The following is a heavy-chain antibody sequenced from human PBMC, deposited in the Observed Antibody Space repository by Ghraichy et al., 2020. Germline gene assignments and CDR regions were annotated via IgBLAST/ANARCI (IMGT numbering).Heavy chain of an antibody. J-gene: IGHJ6*02. CDR1: GFTFSSYA. Sequence: GGSLRLSCAASGFTFSSYAMHWVRQAPGKGLEWVAVISYDGSNKYYADSVKGRFTISRDNSKNTLYLQMNSLRAEDTAVYYCARDLLTGFTTSYSSGWYSIYYYGMDVWGQGTTVTVSS. D-gene: IGHD6-19*01. CDR2: ISYDGSNK. V-gene: IGHV3-30-3*01. CDR3: ARDLLTGFTTSYSSGWYSIYYYGMDV.